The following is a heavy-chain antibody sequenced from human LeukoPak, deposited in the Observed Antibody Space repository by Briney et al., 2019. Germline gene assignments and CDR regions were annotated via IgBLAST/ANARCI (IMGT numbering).Heavy chain of an antibody. J-gene: IGHJ4*02. Sequence: SETLSLTCTVSGASVSSGDYHWSWVRQAPGKGLEWIGHNGDPSYNPSLKSRVVISIDTSRNQFSLRLNSVTAADTATYFCVTYYVNGGGRGHWGPGALVTVSS. D-gene: IGHD3-16*01. CDR1: GASVSSGDYH. CDR3: VTYYVNGGGRGH. V-gene: IGHV4-61*08. CDR2: HNGDP.